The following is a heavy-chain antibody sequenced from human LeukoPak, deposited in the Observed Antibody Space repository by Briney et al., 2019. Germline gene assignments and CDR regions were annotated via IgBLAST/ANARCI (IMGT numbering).Heavy chain of an antibody. Sequence: SETLSLTCTVSGGSISSGSYYWSWIRQPPGKGLEWIGYIHYSGSTNHNPSLKSRVTISVDTSKNQFSLKLSSVTAADTAVYYCARAAWNDVGGLNWFDPWGQGTLVTVSS. CDR3: ARAAWNDVGGLNWFDP. V-gene: IGHV4-61*01. J-gene: IGHJ5*02. D-gene: IGHD1-1*01. CDR1: GGSISSGSYY. CDR2: IHYSGST.